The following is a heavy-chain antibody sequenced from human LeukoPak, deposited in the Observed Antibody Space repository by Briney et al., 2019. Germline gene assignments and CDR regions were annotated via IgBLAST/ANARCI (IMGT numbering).Heavy chain of an antibody. CDR1: GFTFRSYV. CDR2: IDSDVSST. Sequence: GGSLRLSCAASGFTFRSYVMNWVRQAPGKGLVWVSRIDSDVSSTSYADSVKGRFTISRDNAKNTLYLQMSSLRAEDTAVYYCARSDWFDPWGQGTLVTVSS. CDR3: ARSDWFDP. J-gene: IGHJ5*02. V-gene: IGHV3-74*01.